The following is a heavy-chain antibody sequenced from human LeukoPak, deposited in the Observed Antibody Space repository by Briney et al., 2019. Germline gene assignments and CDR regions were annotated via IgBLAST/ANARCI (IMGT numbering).Heavy chain of an antibody. CDR3: AKTGSWGSSNYYFDY. Sequence: GGSLRLSCAASGFTFSSYGMHWVRQAPGKGLEWVAFIRYDGRNTYYADSVKGRFTISRDNSKNTLYLQMNSLRAEDTAVYHCAKTGSWGSSNYYFDYWGQGTLVTLSS. J-gene: IGHJ4*02. CDR2: IRYDGRNT. D-gene: IGHD2-15*01. V-gene: IGHV3-30*02. CDR1: GFTFSSYG.